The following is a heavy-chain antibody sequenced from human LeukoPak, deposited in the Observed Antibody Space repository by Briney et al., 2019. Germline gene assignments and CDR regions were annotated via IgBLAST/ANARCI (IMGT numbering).Heavy chain of an antibody. D-gene: IGHD3-22*01. CDR2: IRYDGNKK. J-gene: IGHJ4*02. V-gene: IGHV3-30*02. CDR1: GFTFNNYG. CDR3: AKDMDYDDVSGYYWGFDY. Sequence: RGSLRLSCAASGFTFNNYGIHWVSQAPGKGLEWVAFIRYDGNKKYYTDSVKDRFTISRDNSKNTLYLQMNSLRAEDTAVYYCAKDMDYDDVSGYYWGFDYWGQGTLVTVSS.